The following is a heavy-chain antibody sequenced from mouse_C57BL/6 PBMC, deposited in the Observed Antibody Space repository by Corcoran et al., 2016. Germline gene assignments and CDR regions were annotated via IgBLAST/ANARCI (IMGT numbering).Heavy chain of an antibody. J-gene: IGHJ4*01. D-gene: IGHD6-1*01. Sequence: EVQLQQSGPELVKPGASVKISCKASGYTFTDYYMNWVKQSHGKSLEWIGDINPNNGGTSYNQKFKGKATLTVDKSSNPAYMELRSLTSEDSAVHYCARRHFYYAMDYWGQGTSVTVSS. CDR2: INPNNGGT. CDR3: ARRHFYYAMDY. V-gene: IGHV1-26*01. CDR1: GYTFTDYY.